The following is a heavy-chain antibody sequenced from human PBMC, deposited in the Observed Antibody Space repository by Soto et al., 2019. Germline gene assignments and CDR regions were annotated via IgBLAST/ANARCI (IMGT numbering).Heavy chain of an antibody. D-gene: IGHD6-19*01. CDR1: GFTFSDYL. CDR3: AIGHWLGK. J-gene: IGHJ4*02. CDR2: IKQDGNEK. Sequence: EVQLVDSGGALVQPGESLRLSCAASGFTFSDYLMTWVRQAPGKGLDWVATIKQDGNEKYYVDSVKGRFTISRANAKNSLSLQLNALRAEDTAVYYCAIGHWLGKWGQGTLVTVSS. V-gene: IGHV3-7*01.